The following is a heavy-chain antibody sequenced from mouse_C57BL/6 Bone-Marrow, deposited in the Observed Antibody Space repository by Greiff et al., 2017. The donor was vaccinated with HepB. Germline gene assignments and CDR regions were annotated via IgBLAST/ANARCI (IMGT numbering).Heavy chain of an antibody. V-gene: IGHV5-4*01. Sequence: VQLKESGGGLVKPGGSLKLSCAASGFTFSSYAMSWVRQTPEKRLEWVATISDGGSYTYYPDNVKGRFTISRDNAKNNLYLQMSHLKSEDTAMYYCARDQDYGSRFAYWGQGTLVTVSA. D-gene: IGHD1-1*01. CDR2: ISDGGSYT. J-gene: IGHJ3*01. CDR1: GFTFSSYA. CDR3: ARDQDYGSRFAY.